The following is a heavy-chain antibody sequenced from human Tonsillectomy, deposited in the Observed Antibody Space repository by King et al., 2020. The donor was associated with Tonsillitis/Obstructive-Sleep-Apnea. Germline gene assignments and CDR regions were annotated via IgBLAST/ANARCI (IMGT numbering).Heavy chain of an antibody. D-gene: IGHD3-16*01. CDR3: ATQQWLQFGGFTFDF. Sequence: VQLVQSGAEVKKPGASVKVSCKVSGSTLTDLSIHWVRQAPGKGLDWMGGFGPDDGETIYAQKFQGRVTMTEDTSSDTAYMELSSLRSEDSAVYYCATQQWLQFGGFTFDFWGQGTLVTVSS. CDR2: FGPDDGET. V-gene: IGHV1-24*01. CDR1: GSTLTDLS. J-gene: IGHJ4*02.